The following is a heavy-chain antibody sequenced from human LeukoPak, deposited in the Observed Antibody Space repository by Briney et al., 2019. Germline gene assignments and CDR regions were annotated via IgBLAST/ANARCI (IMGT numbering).Heavy chain of an antibody. D-gene: IGHD5-18*01. J-gene: IGHJ4*02. V-gene: IGHV3-30*18. Sequence: GGSLRLSCAASGFTFSSYGMHWVRQAPGKGLEWVAVISYDGSNKYYADSVKGRFTISRDNSKNTLYLQMNSLRAEDTAVYYCAKETAMVTDGGFDYWGQGTLVPVS. CDR2: ISYDGSNK. CDR1: GFTFSSYG. CDR3: AKETAMVTDGGFDY.